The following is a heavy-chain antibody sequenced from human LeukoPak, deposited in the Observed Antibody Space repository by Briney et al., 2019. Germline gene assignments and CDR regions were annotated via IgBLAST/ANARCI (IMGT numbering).Heavy chain of an antibody. J-gene: IGHJ4*02. CDR3: AREGGFCFGDTCRFFDF. V-gene: IGHV3-66*01. CDR1: GFTVSSNY. D-gene: IGHD2-15*01. Sequence: PGGSLRLSCAASGFTVSSNYMSWVRQAPGKGLEWVSVIYSGGSTYYADSVKGRFTISRDNAKNSLYLQMNSLGAEDTAVYYCAREGGFCFGDTCRFFDFWGQGTLVTVSS. CDR2: IYSGGST.